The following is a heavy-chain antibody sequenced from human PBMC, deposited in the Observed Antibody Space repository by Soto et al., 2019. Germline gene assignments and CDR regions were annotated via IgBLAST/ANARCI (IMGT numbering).Heavy chain of an antibody. Sequence: EVQLVESGGDLVQPGGSLRLSCVASGFTFNTYWMSWVRQAPGKGLEWVANIKEDGSDKYYVDSVTGRFTISRDNAKNLLYLQMNSLRDGDTAMYYCARFTRGSSGDYWGQGTLGTVSS. CDR1: GFTFNTYW. CDR2: IKEDGSDK. J-gene: IGHJ4*02. D-gene: IGHD6-25*01. V-gene: IGHV3-7*01. CDR3: ARFTRGSSGDY.